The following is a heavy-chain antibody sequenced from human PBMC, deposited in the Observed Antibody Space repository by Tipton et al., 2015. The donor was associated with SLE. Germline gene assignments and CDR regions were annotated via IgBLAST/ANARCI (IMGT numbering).Heavy chain of an antibody. CDR2: IYYSGST. CDR3: ARGDTIFGVVSGYYYYMDV. D-gene: IGHD3-3*01. V-gene: IGHV4-39*07. Sequence: TLSLTCTVSGGSISSSSYYWGWIRQPPGKGLEWIGSIYYSGSTYYNPSLKSRVTISVDTSKNQFSLKLSSVTAADTAVYYCARGDTIFGVVSGYYYYMDVWGKGTTVTVSS. J-gene: IGHJ6*03. CDR1: GGSISSSSYY.